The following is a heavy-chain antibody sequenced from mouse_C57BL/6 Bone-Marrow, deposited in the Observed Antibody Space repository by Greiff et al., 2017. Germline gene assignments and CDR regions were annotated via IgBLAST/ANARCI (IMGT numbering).Heavy chain of an antibody. V-gene: IGHV5-6*01. CDR3: ARLITAVVAKGFDY. Sequence: EVKVVESGGDLVKPGGSLKLSCAASGFTFSSYGMSWVRQTPDKRLEWVATISSGGSYTYYPDSVKGRFTIARDNAKNTLYLQMSMLKSEDTAMYACARLITAVVAKGFDYWGQGTTLTVAS. CDR1: GFTFSSYG. CDR2: ISSGGSYT. D-gene: IGHD1-1*01. J-gene: IGHJ2*01.